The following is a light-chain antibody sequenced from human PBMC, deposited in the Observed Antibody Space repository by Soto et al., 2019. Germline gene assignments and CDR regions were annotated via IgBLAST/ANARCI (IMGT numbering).Light chain of an antibody. CDR1: QSVSSY. J-gene: IGKJ5*01. Sequence: EIVLTQSPATLSLSPGERATLSCRASQSVSSYLAWYQQKPGQAPRLLIQDTSNRATGIPARFSGRGSGTDFTLTISSLEPEDFALYYCQHYQSGHPIAFGQGTRLEIK. CDR2: DTS. V-gene: IGKV3-11*01. CDR3: QHYQSGHPIA.